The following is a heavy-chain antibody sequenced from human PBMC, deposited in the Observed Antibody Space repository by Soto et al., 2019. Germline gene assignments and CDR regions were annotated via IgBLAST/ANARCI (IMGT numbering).Heavy chain of an antibody. CDR3: ARDGYSYGWGDGMDV. V-gene: IGHV1-18*01. CDR2: ISGYNGNT. D-gene: IGHD5-18*01. CDR1: GYTFTSYG. J-gene: IGHJ6*02. Sequence: QVQLVQSGAEVKKPGASVKVSCKASGYTFTSYGMSWVRQAPGQGLEWMGWISGYNGNTNYVQKVQGRVTLTTDTYTRTAYMELRSLRSDDTAVYYCARDGYSYGWGDGMDVRGQGTTVTVSS.